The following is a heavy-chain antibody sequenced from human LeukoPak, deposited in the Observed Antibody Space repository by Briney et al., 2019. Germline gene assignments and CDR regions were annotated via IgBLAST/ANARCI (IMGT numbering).Heavy chain of an antibody. V-gene: IGHV3-21*01. D-gene: IGHD3-10*01. CDR1: GFTFSSYS. CDR3: ASYGSGSYYLDY. Sequence: PGGSLRLSCAASGFTFSSYSMNWVRQAPGKGLEWVSSISSSSSYIYYADSVKGRFTISRDNAKNSLYLQMNSLRAEDTAVYYCASYGSGSYYLDYWGQGTLVTVSS. CDR2: ISSSSSYI. J-gene: IGHJ4*02.